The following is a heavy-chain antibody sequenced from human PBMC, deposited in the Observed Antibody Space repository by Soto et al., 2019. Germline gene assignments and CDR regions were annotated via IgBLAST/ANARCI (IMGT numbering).Heavy chain of an antibody. CDR3: ARDKDWAFDY. CDR1: GFTFSSYS. CDR2: IFATSTTI. D-gene: IGHD3-9*01. J-gene: IGHJ4*02. V-gene: IGHV3-48*04. Sequence: VQLVESGGGLVQPGGSLRLSCVASGFTFSSYSMVWVRQAPGKGLEWISYIFATSTTIYYADSVKGRFTVSRDNAKNSLFLLMNSLRAEDTAVYYCARDKDWAFDYWGQGTLVTVSS.